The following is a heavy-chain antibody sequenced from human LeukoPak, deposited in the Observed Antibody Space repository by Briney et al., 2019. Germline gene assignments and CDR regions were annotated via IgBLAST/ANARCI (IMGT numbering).Heavy chain of an antibody. CDR1: GFTFSSYG. CDR2: ISYGGSNK. V-gene: IGHV3-30*18. CDR3: AKEVFWSGYYYPGFDY. J-gene: IGHJ4*02. D-gene: IGHD3-3*01. Sequence: GGSLRLSCAASGFTFSSYGMHWVRQAPGKGLEWVAVISYGGSNKYYADSVKGRFTISRDNSKNTLYLQMNSLRAEDTAVYYCAKEVFWSGYYYPGFDYWGQGTLVTVSS.